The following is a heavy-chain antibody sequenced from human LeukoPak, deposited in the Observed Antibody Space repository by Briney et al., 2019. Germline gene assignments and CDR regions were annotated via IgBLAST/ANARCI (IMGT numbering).Heavy chain of an antibody. J-gene: IGHJ4*02. Sequence: SETLSLTCTVSGGSISSSSYYWGWIRQPPGKGLEWIGSIYYSGSTYYNPSLKSRVTISVDTSKNQFSLKLSSVTAADTAVYYCARDSVWRASTNGVTSWGQGTLVTVSS. CDR2: IYYSGST. CDR3: ARDSVWRASTNGVTS. V-gene: IGHV4-39*02. D-gene: IGHD2-8*01. CDR1: GGSISSSSYY.